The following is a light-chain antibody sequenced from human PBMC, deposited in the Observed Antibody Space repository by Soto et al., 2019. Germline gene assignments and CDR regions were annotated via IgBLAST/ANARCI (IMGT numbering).Light chain of an antibody. J-gene: IGKJ2*01. Sequence: EIVMTQSPATLSVSPGERATLSCRASQRVSRNLAWYQQKPGQAPRLLIYGASTRATGIPARFSGSGSETEFTLTISGLQSEDFAVYYCQQYNNWPPDTFGQGTKLEMK. CDR2: GAS. CDR3: QQYNNWPPDT. CDR1: QRVSRN. V-gene: IGKV3-15*01.